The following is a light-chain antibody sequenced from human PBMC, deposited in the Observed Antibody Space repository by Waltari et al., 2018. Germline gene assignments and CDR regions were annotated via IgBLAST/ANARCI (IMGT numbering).Light chain of an antibody. CDR3: ATWDERLGAI. J-gene: IGLJ2*01. CDR1: DSAVGRNH. V-gene: IGLV1-47*01. Sequence: QSVLTQPASASGTPGQRVTISCSGGDSAVGRNHVYWYQQFPGPAPKLLIYKNDPRPSGVPDRFSGSKSGTSASLAISGLRSEDEAEYSCATWDERLGAIFGGGTKLTVV. CDR2: KND.